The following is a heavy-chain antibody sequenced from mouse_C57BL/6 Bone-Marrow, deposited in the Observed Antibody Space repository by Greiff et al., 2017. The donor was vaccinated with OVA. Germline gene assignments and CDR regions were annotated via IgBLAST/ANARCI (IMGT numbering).Heavy chain of an antibody. V-gene: IGHV1-81*01. CDR3: TVYYGSSPRDWYFDV. D-gene: IGHD1-1*01. Sequence: QVQLQQSGAELARPGASVKLSCKASGYTFTSYGISWVKQRTGQGLEWIGAIYPRSGNTSYNEKFTGKATLTADKSSSTAYMELRSLTSEDSAVYFCTVYYGSSPRDWYFDVGGTGTTVTVSS. CDR1: GYTFTSYG. J-gene: IGHJ1*03. CDR2: IYPRSGNT.